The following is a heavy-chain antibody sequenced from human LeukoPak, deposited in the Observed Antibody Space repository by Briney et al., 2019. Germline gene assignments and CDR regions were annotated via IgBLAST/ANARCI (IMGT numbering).Heavy chain of an antibody. V-gene: IGHV3-43*02. CDR3: AKGPRFSSSWYYFDY. J-gene: IGHJ4*02. Sequence: GGSLRFSCAASGFTFDDYAMHWVRQAPGKGLEWVSLISGDGGSTYYADSVKGRFTISRDNSKNSLYLQMNSLRTEDTALYYCAKGPRFSSSWYYFDYWGQGTLVTVSS. D-gene: IGHD6-13*01. CDR2: ISGDGGST. CDR1: GFTFDDYA.